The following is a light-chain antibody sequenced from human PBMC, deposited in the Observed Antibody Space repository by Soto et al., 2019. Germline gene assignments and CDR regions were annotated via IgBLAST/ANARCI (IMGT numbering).Light chain of an antibody. Sequence: DIQMTQSPSSLSASVGDRVTITCQASQDINKNLIWYQQKPGKAPKLLIYDASDLETGVPSRFSGSGSGTGFTFTISSLQPEDFATYYCQQSESLPLTSGQGTLLEIK. CDR2: DAS. V-gene: IGKV1-33*01. J-gene: IGKJ5*01. CDR1: QDINKN. CDR3: QQSESLPLT.